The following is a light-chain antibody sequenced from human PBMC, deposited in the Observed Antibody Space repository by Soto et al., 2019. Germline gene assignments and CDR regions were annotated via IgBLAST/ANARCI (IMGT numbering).Light chain of an antibody. J-gene: IGKJ1*01. CDR3: QQYNTYPWT. CDR1: QSISSW. Sequence: DIQVTQSPSTLSSSVGDRVTITCRASQSISSWLAWYQQKPGKAPKLLIYDASSLESGVPSRFSGSGSGTEFTLTISSLQPDDFATYYCQQYNTYPWTFGQWTKVEIK. CDR2: DAS. V-gene: IGKV1-5*01.